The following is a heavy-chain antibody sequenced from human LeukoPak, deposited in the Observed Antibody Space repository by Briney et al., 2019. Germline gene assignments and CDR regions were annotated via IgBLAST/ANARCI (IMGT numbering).Heavy chain of an antibody. D-gene: IGHD5-18*01. CDR3: ATCGYTYGPYFDY. Sequence: GGSLRLSCAASGFTFSSYEMNWVRQAPGKGLEWVSYISSSGSTIYYADSVKGRFTISRDNAKNSLYLQMNSLRAEDTAVYYCATCGYTYGPYFDYWGQGTLVTVSS. V-gene: IGHV3-48*03. CDR2: ISSSGSTI. CDR1: GFTFSSYE. J-gene: IGHJ4*02.